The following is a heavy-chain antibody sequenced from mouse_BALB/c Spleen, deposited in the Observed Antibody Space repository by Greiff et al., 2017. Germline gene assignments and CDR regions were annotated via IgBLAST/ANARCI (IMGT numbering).Heavy chain of an antibody. J-gene: IGHJ1*01. CDR1: GFSLSTSGMS. V-gene: IGHV8-8*01. Sequence: QVTLKVSGPGILQPSQTLSLTCSFSGFSLSTSGMSVGWIRQPSGKGLEWLAHIWWNDDKYYNPALKSRLTISKDTSNNQVFLKIASVVTADTATYYCARIGGYYWYFDVWGAGTTVTVSS. CDR2: IWWNDDK. CDR3: ARIGGYYWYFDV. D-gene: IGHD1-1*02.